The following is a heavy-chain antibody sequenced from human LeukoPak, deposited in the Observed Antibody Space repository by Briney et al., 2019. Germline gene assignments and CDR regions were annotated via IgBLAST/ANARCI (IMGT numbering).Heavy chain of an antibody. CDR3: VKDLSRVLDAFDI. CDR1: GFTFSSYA. CDR2: ISSNGGST. Sequence: GGSLTLSCSASGFTFSSYAMHWLRQAPGKGLEYVSAISSNGGSTYYADSVKGRFTISRDNSKNTLYLQMSSLRAEDTAVYYCVKDLSRVLDAFDIWGQGTMVTVSS. J-gene: IGHJ3*02. V-gene: IGHV3-64D*06. D-gene: IGHD3-10*01.